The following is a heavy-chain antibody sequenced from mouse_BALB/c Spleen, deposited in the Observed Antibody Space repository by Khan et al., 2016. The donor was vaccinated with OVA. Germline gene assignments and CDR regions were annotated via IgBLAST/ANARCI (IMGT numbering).Heavy chain of an antibody. CDR2: ISYSGNT. V-gene: IGHV3-2*02. Sequence: EVQLQESGPGLVKPSQSLSLTCTVTGYSITSDYAWNWIRQFPGNKLEWMGYISYSGNTKYNPSLKSRISITRDPSKNQFFLQLNFVTIEDTATYYCARIHGGDFDYWGQGTTLTVSS. J-gene: IGHJ2*01. CDR3: ARIHGGDFDY. CDR1: GYSITSDYA.